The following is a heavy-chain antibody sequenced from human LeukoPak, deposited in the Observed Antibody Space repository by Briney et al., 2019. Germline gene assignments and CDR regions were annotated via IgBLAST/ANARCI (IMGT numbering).Heavy chain of an antibody. J-gene: IGHJ5*02. CDR2: IYYSGST. CDR3: AREGSGHEGNWFDP. Sequence: SETLSLTCTVSGGSISSYYWSWIRQPPGKGLAWIGYIYYSGSTNYNPSLKSRVTISVDTSKNQFSLKLSSVTAADTAVYYCAREGSGHEGNWFDPWGQGTLVTVSS. CDR1: GGSISSYY. V-gene: IGHV4-59*01. D-gene: IGHD3-10*01.